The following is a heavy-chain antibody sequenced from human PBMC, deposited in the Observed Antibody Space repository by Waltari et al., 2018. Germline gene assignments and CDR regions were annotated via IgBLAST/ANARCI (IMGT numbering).Heavy chain of an antibody. V-gene: IGHV3-9*01. Sequence: EVQLVESGGGLVQPGRSLRLSCAASGFTFDDYAMHWVRQAPGKDLEWVSGISWNSGSIGEADSVKGRFTISRDNAKNSLYLQMNRLRAEDTAVYYCATDLILLKHRALGIWGQGTMVTVSS. D-gene: IGHD2-15*01. CDR2: ISWNSGSI. CDR3: ATDLILLKHRALGI. CDR1: GFTFDDYA. J-gene: IGHJ3*02.